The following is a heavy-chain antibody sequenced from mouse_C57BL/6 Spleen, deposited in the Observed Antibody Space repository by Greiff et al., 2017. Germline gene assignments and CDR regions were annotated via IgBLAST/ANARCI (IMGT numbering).Heavy chain of an antibody. CDR2: IDPSDSET. V-gene: IGHV1-52*01. J-gene: IGHJ4*01. Sequence: QVQLQQPGAELVRPGSSVKLSCKASGYTFTSYWMHWVKQRPIQGLEWIGNIDPSDSETHYNQKFKDKATLTVDKSSSTAYMQLSSLTSEDSAVYYCARWLWSNCGDYAMDYGGQGTSVTVSS. D-gene: IGHD2-5*01. CDR1: GYTFTSYW. CDR3: ARWLWSNCGDYAMDY.